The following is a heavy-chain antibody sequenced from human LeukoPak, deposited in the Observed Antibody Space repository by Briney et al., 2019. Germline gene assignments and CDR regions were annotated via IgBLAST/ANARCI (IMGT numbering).Heavy chain of an antibody. V-gene: IGHV3-9*01. J-gene: IGHJ3*02. CDR3: AKDIAAAGDDAFDI. D-gene: IGHD6-13*01. Sequence: GRSLRLSCSASGFTFDDYAMHWVRQAPGKGLEWVSGISWNSGSIGYADSVKGRFTISRDNAKNSLYLQMNSLRAEDTALYYCAKDIAAAGDDAFDIWGQGTMVTVSS. CDR2: ISWNSGSI. CDR1: GFTFDDYA.